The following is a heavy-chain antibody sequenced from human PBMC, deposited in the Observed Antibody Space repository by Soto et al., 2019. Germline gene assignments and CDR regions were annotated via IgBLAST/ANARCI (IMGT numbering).Heavy chain of an antibody. CDR3: ARDGVSVVVVAAVDYYFDY. V-gene: IGHV1-18*01. CDR1: GYTFTIYG. D-gene: IGHD2-15*01. CDR2: ISAYNGNT. J-gene: IGHJ4*02. Sequence: ASVKVSCKASGYTFTIYGISWVRQAPGQGLEWMGWISAYNGNTNYAQKLQGRVTMTTDTSTSTAYMELRSLRSDDTAVYYCARDGVSVVVVAAVDYYFDYWGQGTLVTVSS.